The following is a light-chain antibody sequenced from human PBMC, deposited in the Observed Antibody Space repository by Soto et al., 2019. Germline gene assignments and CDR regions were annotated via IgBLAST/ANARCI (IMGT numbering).Light chain of an antibody. CDR1: SSDVGGYNY. V-gene: IGLV2-11*01. J-gene: IGLJ3*02. CDR3: FSYAGSRV. Sequence: QSALTQPRSVSGSPGQSVTISCTGTSSDVGGYNYVSWYQEQPGKAPKLMIYDVSKRPSGVPDRFSGSKSGNTASLTISGLQAEDEANYYCFSYAGSRVFGGGTKLTVL. CDR2: DVS.